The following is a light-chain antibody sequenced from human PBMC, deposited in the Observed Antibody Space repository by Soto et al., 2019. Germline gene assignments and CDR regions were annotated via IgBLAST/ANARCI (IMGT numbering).Light chain of an antibody. CDR1: SSDVGAYNF. J-gene: IGLJ1*01. V-gene: IGLV2-14*03. CDR2: NVY. Sequence: QSALTRPASVSGSPGQSITISCTGTSSDVGAYNFVSWHQQHPGKAPKLMIYNVYDRPSGISYRFSGSKSGNTASLTISGLQGEDEADYYCSAYTVSRTYVFGTGTKV. CDR3: SAYTVSRTYV.